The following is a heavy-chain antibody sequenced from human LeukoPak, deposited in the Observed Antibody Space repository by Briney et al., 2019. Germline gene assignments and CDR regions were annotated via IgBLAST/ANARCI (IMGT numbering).Heavy chain of an antibody. CDR3: ARDGSESSSWYY. D-gene: IGHD6-13*01. CDR2: IYSGGST. J-gene: IGHJ4*02. CDR1: GFTVSSNY. Sequence: GGSLRLSCAASGFTVSSNYMSWVRQAPGRGLEWVSVIYSGGSTYYADSVKGRFTISRDNSKNTLYLQMNSLRAEDTAVYYCARDGSESSSWYYWGQGTLVTVSS. V-gene: IGHV3-53*01.